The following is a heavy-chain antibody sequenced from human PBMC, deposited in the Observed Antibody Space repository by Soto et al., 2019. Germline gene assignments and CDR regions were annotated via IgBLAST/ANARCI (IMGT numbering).Heavy chain of an antibody. CDR2: ISGRGSSI. Sequence: QVQLVESGGGLVKPGGSLTLSCAASGFTFSDYYMSWIRQAPGKGLEWVPYISGRGSSIYYADSVKGRFTISRDNSQNSEYLQMNSLRAEDTAVYYCARDRWSGMTGNDRGGQGTLVTVSS. J-gene: IGHJ1*01. CDR3: ARDRWSGMTGNDR. D-gene: IGHD3-10*02. V-gene: IGHV3-11*01. CDR1: GFTFSDYY.